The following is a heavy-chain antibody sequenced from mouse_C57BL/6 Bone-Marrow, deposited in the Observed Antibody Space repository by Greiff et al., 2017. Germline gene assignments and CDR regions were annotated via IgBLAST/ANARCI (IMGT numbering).Heavy chain of an antibody. D-gene: IGHD2-3*01. V-gene: IGHV14-4*01. J-gene: IGHJ2*01. CDR3: SAFDGNYFDF. Sequence: VQLQQSGAELVRPGASVKLSCTASGFNIKDDYIHWVKQRPEQGLEWIGWIDPEIGDTEYASKFQGTATITSDTSSNTAYLQLSSLTSEDTAVYYCSAFDGNYFDFWGQGTPLTVGS. CDR2: IDPEIGDT. CDR1: GFNIKDDY.